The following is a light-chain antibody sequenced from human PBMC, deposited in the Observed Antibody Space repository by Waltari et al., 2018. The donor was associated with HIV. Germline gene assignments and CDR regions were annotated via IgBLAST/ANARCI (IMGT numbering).Light chain of an antibody. CDR2: WAS. Sequence: DIVMIQSPDSLAVSLGERASINCKSTQTVLYSANNKNYLAWYQQKPGQPPKLLLYWASTRESGVPDRFSGSGSETDFTLTISSLQAEDVAVYYCQQHYSAPPTFGQGTKVGIK. CDR3: QQHYSAPPT. V-gene: IGKV4-1*01. J-gene: IGKJ1*01. CDR1: QTVLYSANNKNY.